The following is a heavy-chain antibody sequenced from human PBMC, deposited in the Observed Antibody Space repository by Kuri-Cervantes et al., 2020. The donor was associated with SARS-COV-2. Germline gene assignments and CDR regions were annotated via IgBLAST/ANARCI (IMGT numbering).Heavy chain of an antibody. Sequence: SETLSLTCTVSGGSVSSGSYYWSWIRQPPGKGLEWIGYIYYSGSTNYNPSLKSRVTISVDTSKNQFSLKLSSVTAADTAVYYCARLRYCSSTSCWHFDYWGQGTLVTVSS. CDR2: IYYSGST. J-gene: IGHJ4*02. D-gene: IGHD2-2*01. V-gene: IGHV4-61*01. CDR1: GGSVSSGSYY. CDR3: ARLRYCSSTSCWHFDY.